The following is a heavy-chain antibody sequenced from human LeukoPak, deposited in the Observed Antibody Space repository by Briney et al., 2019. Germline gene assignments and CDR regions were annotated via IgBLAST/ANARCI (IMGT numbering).Heavy chain of an antibody. CDR3: ARSDGYGLVGI. V-gene: IGHV4-39*07. J-gene: IGHJ3*02. CDR2: IYSSGST. D-gene: IGHD3-10*01. CDR1: GASISSGSNY. Sequence: SETLSLTCSVSGASISSGSNYWGWIRQPPGKALEWIGSIYSSGSTYYNPSLKSRVIIIIGTPKNHFSLTLSSVTAADTAVYYCARSDGYGLVGIWGQGTMVTVSS.